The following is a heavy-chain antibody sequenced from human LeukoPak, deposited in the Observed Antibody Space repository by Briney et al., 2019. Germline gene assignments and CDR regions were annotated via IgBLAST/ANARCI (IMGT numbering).Heavy chain of an antibody. CDR1: GFTFSGYW. J-gene: IGHJ4*02. V-gene: IGHV3-7*04. Sequence: GGSLRLSCAASGFTFSGYWMNWGRQAPGKGLEWVANIKQDGSEKKYVDSVKGRFTISRDNAKNALYLEMNTLRAEDTAVYYCARAGVAVAATLWDWGQGTLVTVSS. D-gene: IGHD6-19*01. CDR2: IKQDGSEK. CDR3: ARAGVAVAATLWD.